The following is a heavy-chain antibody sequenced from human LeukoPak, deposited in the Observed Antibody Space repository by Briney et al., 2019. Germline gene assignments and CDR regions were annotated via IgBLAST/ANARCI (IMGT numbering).Heavy chain of an antibody. CDR1: GFTFSNAW. D-gene: IGHD3-10*01. CDR2: IYYSGST. J-gene: IGHJ4*02. Sequence: PGGSLRLSCAASGFTFSNAWMSWVRQAPGKGLEWVGYIYYSGSTNYSPSLKGRVTISVDTSKNQFSLKLSSVTAADTAVYYCARYGSGSPIDYWGQGTLVTVSS. V-gene: IGHV4-59*01. CDR3: ARYGSGSPIDY.